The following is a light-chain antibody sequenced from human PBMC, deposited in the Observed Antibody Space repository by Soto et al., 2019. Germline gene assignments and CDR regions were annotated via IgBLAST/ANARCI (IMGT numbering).Light chain of an antibody. J-gene: IGLJ1*01. Sequence: QSVLTQPASVSGSPGQSITISCTGASSGIGDFSWYQQQPGKAPKLIIYDVSNRPSGVSNRFSGSKSGNTASLTISGLQAYDEADYYCNSHSSGTTRAFGTGTKLTGL. V-gene: IGLV2-14*01. CDR1: SSGIGD. CDR3: NSHSSGTTRA. CDR2: DVS.